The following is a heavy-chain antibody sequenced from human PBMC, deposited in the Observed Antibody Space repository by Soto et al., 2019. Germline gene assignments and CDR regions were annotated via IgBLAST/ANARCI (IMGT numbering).Heavy chain of an antibody. J-gene: IGHJ5*02. CDR2: TYYSGST. V-gene: IGHV4-59*12. CDR1: GGSISSYY. Sequence: PSETLSLTCTVSGGSISSYYWSWIRQPPGKGLEWIAYTYYSGSTNYNPSLKSRVTISVDTSKNQFSLKLSSVTAADTAVYYCAREIMADWFDPWGQGTLVTVSS. CDR3: AREIMADWFDP. D-gene: IGHD5-12*01.